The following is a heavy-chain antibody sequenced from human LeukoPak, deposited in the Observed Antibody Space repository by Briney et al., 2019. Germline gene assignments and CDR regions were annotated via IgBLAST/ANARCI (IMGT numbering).Heavy chain of an antibody. CDR1: GYTFTDYY. D-gene: IGHD1-26*01. CDR2: VDPEDGET. V-gene: IGHV1-69-2*01. CDR3: ATDLMLGSNSPWFDP. J-gene: IGHJ5*02. Sequence: ASVKVSCKVSGYTFTDYYMHWVQQAPGNGLEWMGLVDPEDGETIYAEKFQGRVTITADTSTDTAYMELSSLRSEDTAVHYCATDLMLGSNSPWFDPWGQGTLVTVSS.